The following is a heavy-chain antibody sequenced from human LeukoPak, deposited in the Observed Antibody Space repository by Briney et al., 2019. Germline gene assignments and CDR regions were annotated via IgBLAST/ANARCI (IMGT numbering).Heavy chain of an antibody. V-gene: IGHV3-9*03. D-gene: IGHD6-19*01. J-gene: IGHJ4*02. CDR2: ISWNSGSI. CDR3: AKESSSGYYFDY. Sequence: GRSLRLSCAASGFTFDDHAMHWVRQAPGKGLEWVSGISWNSGSIGYADSVKGRFTISRDSAKNSLYLQMNSLRAEDMALYYCAKESSSGYYFDYWGQGTLVTVSS. CDR1: GFTFDDHA.